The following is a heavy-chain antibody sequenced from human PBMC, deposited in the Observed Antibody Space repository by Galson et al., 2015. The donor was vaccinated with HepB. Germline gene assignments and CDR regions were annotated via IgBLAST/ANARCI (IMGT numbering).Heavy chain of an antibody. Sequence: SLRLSCAGSGFPFSNSWMSWVRQAPGKGLEWVGRIKSKSDGETTAYAAPVRGRFAISRDDSKNMVYLEMNGLRTEDTAVYYCTARFWGQGTLVTVSS. V-gene: IGHV3-15*01. CDR3: TARF. CDR2: IKSKSDGETT. J-gene: IGHJ4*02. CDR1: GFPFSNSW.